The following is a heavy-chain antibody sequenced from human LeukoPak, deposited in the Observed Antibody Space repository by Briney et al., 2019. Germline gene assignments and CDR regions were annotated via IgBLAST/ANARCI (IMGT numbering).Heavy chain of an antibody. CDR2: IIPILGIA. CDR3: ARGRRGSGSYYHSY. D-gene: IGHD3-10*01. V-gene: IGHV1-69*04. CDR1: GGTFSSYA. Sequence: ASVKVSCKASGGTFSSYAISWVRQAPGQGLEWMGRIIPILGIANYAQKFQGRVMITADKSTSTAYMELSSLRSEDTAMYYCARGRRGSGSYYHSYWGQGTLVTVSS. J-gene: IGHJ4*02.